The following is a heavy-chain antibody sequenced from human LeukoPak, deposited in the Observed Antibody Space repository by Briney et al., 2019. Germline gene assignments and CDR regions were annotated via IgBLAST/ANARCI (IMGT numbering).Heavy chain of an antibody. CDR3: ARGQMAGY. J-gene: IGHJ4*02. D-gene: IGHD5-24*01. Sequence: GGCLRLSCAASGFPFSSYWMSWVRQAPGKGLEWVANIKPDGSEKSYVDSVKGRFTISRDNAKNSLYLQMNSLRAEDTAVYYCARGQMAGYWGQGTLVTVSS. V-gene: IGHV3-7*05. CDR2: IKPDGSEK. CDR1: GFPFSSYW.